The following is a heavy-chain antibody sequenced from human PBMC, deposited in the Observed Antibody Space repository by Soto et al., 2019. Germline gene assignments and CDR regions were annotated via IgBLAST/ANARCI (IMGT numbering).Heavy chain of an antibody. CDR1: GDSISSSNW. CDR3: AREGYNYDYNY. CDR2: IHHSGTT. Sequence: SETLSLTCAVSGDSISSSNWWTWVRQPPGKGLEWIGKIHHSGTTNYNPSLKSRVTISLDKAKNQFSLKLSSVTAADTAVYYCAREGYNYDYNYWGQGTLVTVSS. V-gene: IGHV4-4*02. J-gene: IGHJ4*02. D-gene: IGHD5-18*01.